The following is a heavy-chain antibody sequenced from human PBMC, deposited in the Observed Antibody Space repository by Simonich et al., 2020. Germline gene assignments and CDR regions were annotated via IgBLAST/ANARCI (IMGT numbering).Heavy chain of an antibody. D-gene: IGHD6-13*01. CDR1: GYSISSGYY. CDR2: IYHRGST. V-gene: IGHV4-38-2*01. J-gene: IGHJ6*02. CDR3: ARVGYSNYYYYGMDV. Sequence: QVQLQESGPGLVKPSETLSLTCAVSGYSISSGYYWGWIRQPPGKGLEWIGSIYHRGSTYYNPSLKSRVHITVDTSKNQFSLKLSSVTAADTAVYYCARVGYSNYYYYGMDVWGQGTTVTVSS.